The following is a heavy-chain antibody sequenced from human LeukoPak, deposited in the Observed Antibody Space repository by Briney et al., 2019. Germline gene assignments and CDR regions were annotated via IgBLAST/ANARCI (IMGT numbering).Heavy chain of an antibody. Sequence: GASVTVSCKASGYTFTSYDINWVRQATGQGLEWMGWMNPNSGNTGYAQKFQGRVTMTRNTSISTAYMELSSLRSEDTAVYYCARGRRYCSGGSCYLYYFDYWGQGTLVTVSS. CDR3: ARGRRYCSGGSCYLYYFDY. CDR1: GYTFTSYD. V-gene: IGHV1-8*01. J-gene: IGHJ4*02. CDR2: MNPNSGNT. D-gene: IGHD2-15*01.